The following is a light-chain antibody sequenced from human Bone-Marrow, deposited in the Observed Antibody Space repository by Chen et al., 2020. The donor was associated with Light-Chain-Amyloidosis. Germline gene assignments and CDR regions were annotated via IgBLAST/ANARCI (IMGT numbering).Light chain of an antibody. Sequence: SYELTQPPSVSVSPGQTDRITCSGDDLPTKYAYWYQQKPGQAPVLVIHRDTERPSGISERFSGASSGTTATLTISGVQAEEEADYHCQSADSSGTYEVIFGGGTKLTVL. CDR2: RDT. CDR1: DLPTKY. J-gene: IGLJ2*01. CDR3: QSADSSGTYEVI. V-gene: IGLV3-25*02.